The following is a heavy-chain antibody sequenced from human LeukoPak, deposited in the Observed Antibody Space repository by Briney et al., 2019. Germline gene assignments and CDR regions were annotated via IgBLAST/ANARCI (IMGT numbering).Heavy chain of an antibody. CDR3: AKGFGTFSGWYDFGYFDY. J-gene: IGHJ4*02. CDR1: GFTFSTYT. Sequence: PGGSLRLSCAASGFTFSTYTMNWVRQAPGKGLEWVSGIYGSGGGTFYADSVKGRFTISRDNSKNTLYLQMNSLRAEDTAVYYCAKGFGTFSGWYDFGYFDYWGQGTLVTVSS. V-gene: IGHV3-23*01. CDR2: IYGSGGGT. D-gene: IGHD6-19*01.